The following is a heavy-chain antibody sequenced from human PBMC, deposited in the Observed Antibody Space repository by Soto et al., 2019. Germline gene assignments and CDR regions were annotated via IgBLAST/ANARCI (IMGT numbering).Heavy chain of an antibody. V-gene: IGHV1-18*01. Sequence: ASVKVSCKASGYNFPSYGFSWVRQAPGQGLEWMGWISANNGDTNYAQKVQGRLTMTTDTSTTTAYMELRSLRSDDTAVYYCARDQVFGDSSGILPGYWGQGTLVTVSS. CDR3: ARDQVFGDSSGILPGY. CDR1: GYNFPSYG. D-gene: IGHD3-22*01. J-gene: IGHJ4*02. CDR2: ISANNGDT.